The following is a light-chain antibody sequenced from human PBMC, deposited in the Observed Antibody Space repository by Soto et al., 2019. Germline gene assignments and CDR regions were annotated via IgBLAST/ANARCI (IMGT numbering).Light chain of an antibody. CDR2: GAA. CDR1: QTISTN. V-gene: IGKV3-15*01. CDR3: QQTGSTPYT. J-gene: IGKJ2*01. Sequence: EIVMTQSPATLSVSPGARATLSCRASQTISTNLAWYQHKPGQPPSLLIYGAATRATGVPARFSGSGSGTQFTLTISSLQPEDIATYYCQQTGSTPYTFGQGTMLDIK.